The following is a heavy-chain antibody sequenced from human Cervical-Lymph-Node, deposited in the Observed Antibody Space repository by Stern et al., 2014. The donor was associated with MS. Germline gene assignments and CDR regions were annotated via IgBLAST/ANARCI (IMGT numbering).Heavy chain of an antibody. J-gene: IGHJ4*02. CDR3: ARGRGIALRPDY. CDR2: IYPGDSET. CDR1: GYSLTNTW. Sequence: MQLEQSGAELKKPGESLRISCKGSGYSLTNTWIGWVRQMPGKGLEWMGIIYPGDSETRYSPSFQGQVTISADKSINTAYLQWSSLKASDTAMYYCARGRGIALRPDYWGQGTLVTVSS. V-gene: IGHV5-51*03. D-gene: IGHD6-13*01.